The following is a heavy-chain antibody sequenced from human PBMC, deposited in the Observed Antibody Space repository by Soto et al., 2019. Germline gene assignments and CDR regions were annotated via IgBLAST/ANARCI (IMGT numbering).Heavy chain of an antibody. Sequence: SETLSLTCTVSGCSVNSGSYYWSWIRQPPGKGLEWIGYIYYTGSTNYNPSLKSRVTISVDSSKNQFSLKLRSVTAADTAVYYCVRDKRSSPNCFDPWGQGALVTVSS. CDR1: GCSVNSGSYY. D-gene: IGHD2-2*01. J-gene: IGHJ5*02. V-gene: IGHV4-61*01. CDR2: IYYTGST. CDR3: VRDKRSSPNCFDP.